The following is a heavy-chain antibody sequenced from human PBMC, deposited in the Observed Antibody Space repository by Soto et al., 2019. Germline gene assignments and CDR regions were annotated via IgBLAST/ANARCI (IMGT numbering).Heavy chain of an antibody. CDR1: GYTFTSYY. CDR3: ARDYQYYDGSGYPLYYYGMDV. Sequence: ASVKVSCKASGYTFTSYYMHWVRQAPGQGLEWMGIISPSGGSTSYAQKFQGRVTMTRDTSTSTVYMELSSLRSEDTAVYYCARDYQYYDGSGYPLYYYGMDVWGQGTTVTVSS. CDR2: ISPSGGST. V-gene: IGHV1-46*01. D-gene: IGHD3-22*01. J-gene: IGHJ6*02.